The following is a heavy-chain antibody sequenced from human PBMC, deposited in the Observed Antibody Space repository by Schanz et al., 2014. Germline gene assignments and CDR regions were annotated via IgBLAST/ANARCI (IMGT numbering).Heavy chain of an antibody. CDR1: GYTFTSYG. J-gene: IGHJ4*02. Sequence: VQLEQSGAEVKKPGASVKVSCKASGYTFTSYGISWVRQAPGQGLEWMGWISPYNGNTNYAQKLQGRVTMTADTSTSTAYMELTSLRFDDTAVYYCARDFSAYVGNYFDYWGQGTLVTVSS. D-gene: IGHD5-12*01. CDR2: ISPYNGNT. V-gene: IGHV1-18*01. CDR3: ARDFSAYVGNYFDY.